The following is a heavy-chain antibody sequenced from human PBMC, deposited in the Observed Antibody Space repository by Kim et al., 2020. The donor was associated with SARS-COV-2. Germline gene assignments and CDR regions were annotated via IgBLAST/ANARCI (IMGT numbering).Heavy chain of an antibody. D-gene: IGHD3-9*01. Sequence: STKYYADSVKGRFTISRDNAKNSLYLQMNSLRDEDTAVYYCARDRYFYAWGQGTLVTVSS. CDR3: ARDRYFYA. J-gene: IGHJ5*02. CDR2: STK. V-gene: IGHV3-48*02.